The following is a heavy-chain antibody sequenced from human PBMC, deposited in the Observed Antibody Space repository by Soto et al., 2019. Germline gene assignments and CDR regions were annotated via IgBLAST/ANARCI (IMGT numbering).Heavy chain of an antibody. CDR3: ARAQFSYFLTADDYGMDV. Sequence: SVKVSCKASGGNFRSEAISWVRQAPGHGLEWMGRIIPMFSTPHYAQKFQGRVTIIADESTTTVNMEMRGLTYEDTAVYYCARAQFSYFLTADDYGMDVWAQGTSVTVS. D-gene: IGHD3-9*01. J-gene: IGHJ6*02. CDR2: IIPMFSTP. V-gene: IGHV1-69*13. CDR1: GGNFRSEA.